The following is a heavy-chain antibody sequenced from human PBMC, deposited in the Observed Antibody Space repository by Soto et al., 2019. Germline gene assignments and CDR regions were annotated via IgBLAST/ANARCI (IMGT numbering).Heavy chain of an antibody. D-gene: IGHD2-2*01. CDR1: GDTFTSYD. CDR3: ARAGYCSSTSCFWDV. J-gene: IGHJ6*04. Sequence: ASVKVSCKACGDTFTSYDINWVRQATEQGLEWMGWMSPNSGNTGYAQKFQGRVTMTRNTSISTAYMELSSLRSEDTAVYYCARAGYCSSTSCFWDVWGKGTTVTVSS. V-gene: IGHV1-8*01. CDR2: MSPNSGNT.